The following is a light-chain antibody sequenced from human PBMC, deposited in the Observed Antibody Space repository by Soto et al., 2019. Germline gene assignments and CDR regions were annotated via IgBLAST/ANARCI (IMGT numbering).Light chain of an antibody. J-gene: IGLJ1*01. CDR1: TSDVGDYND. V-gene: IGLV2-11*01. Sequence: QLVLTQPRSVSGSPGQSVTISCTGTTSDVGDYNDVSWYQQHPGKAPKLIIFDVSKRPSGVPDRFSGSKSGKTASLTISGLQAEDEGDYYCCSYAGTYSLVFGSGTKVTVL. CDR2: DVS. CDR3: CSYAGTYSLV.